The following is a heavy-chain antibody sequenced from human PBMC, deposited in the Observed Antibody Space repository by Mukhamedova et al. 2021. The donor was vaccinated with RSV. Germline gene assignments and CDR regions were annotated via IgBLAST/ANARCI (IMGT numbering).Heavy chain of an antibody. J-gene: IGHJ4*02. V-gene: IGHV3-30*01. Sequence: AEYMGGRFTISRDNSKNTLYLQMNSLRAEDTAVYYCARDGPPRAGYYDRSGFMSFDYWGQGTLVTVFS. CDR3: ARDGPPRAGYYDRSGFMSFDY. D-gene: IGHD3-22*01.